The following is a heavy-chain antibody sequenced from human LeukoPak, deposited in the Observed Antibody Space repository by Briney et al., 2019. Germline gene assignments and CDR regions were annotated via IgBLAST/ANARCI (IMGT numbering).Heavy chain of an antibody. CDR3: ARRTAAGNYFDY. J-gene: IGHJ4*02. V-gene: IGHV4-59*08. CDR1: GGSISSYY. Sequence: PSETLSLTCTVSGGSISSYYWSWIRQPPGKGLEWIGYIYYSESTNYNPSLKSRVTISVDTSKNQVSLKLSSVNAADTAVYYCARRTAAGNYFDYWGQGTLVTVSS. D-gene: IGHD6-13*01. CDR2: IYYSEST.